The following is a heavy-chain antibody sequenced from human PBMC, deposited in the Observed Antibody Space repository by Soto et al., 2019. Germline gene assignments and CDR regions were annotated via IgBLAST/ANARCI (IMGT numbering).Heavy chain of an antibody. J-gene: IGHJ6*02. D-gene: IGHD6-6*01. CDR3: ARGAYSSSSGHRGFYYYYGMDV. V-gene: IGHV1-69*01. CDR2: IIPIFGTA. CDR1: GGTFSSYA. Sequence: QVQLVQSGAEVKKPGSSVKVSCKASGGTFSSYAISWVRQAPGQGLEWMGGIIPIFGTANYAQKFQGRVTITADESTSTAYMELISLRSEDTAVYYCARGAYSSSSGHRGFYYYYGMDVWGQGTTVTVSS.